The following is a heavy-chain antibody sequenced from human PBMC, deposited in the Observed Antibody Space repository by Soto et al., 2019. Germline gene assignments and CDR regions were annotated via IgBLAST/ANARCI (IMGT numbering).Heavy chain of an antibody. CDR3: AKSGGDSNYGYFDL. CDR1: GFTFSSFA. Sequence: EVQLLESGGGLVQPGGSLRLSCAASGFTFSSFALSWVRQAPGRGLEWVSTISGSGGSTYYADSVKGRFTISRDNSKNTLYLQMNSLRAEDTAVYYCAKSGGDSNYGYFDLWGRGTLVTVSS. D-gene: IGHD4-17*01. V-gene: IGHV3-23*01. J-gene: IGHJ2*01. CDR2: ISGSGGST.